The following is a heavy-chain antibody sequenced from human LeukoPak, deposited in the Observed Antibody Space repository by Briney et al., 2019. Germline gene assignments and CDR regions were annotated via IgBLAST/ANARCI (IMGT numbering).Heavy chain of an antibody. D-gene: IGHD3-10*01. CDR2: MNPNSGNT. V-gene: IGHV1-8*02. Sequence: ASVKVSCKASGGTFSSYAISWVRQATGQGLEWMGWMNPNSGNTGYAQKFQGRVTMTRNTSISTAYMELSSLRSEDTAVYYCARGSGTMVRGAADYWGQGTLVTVSS. CDR1: GGTFSSYA. J-gene: IGHJ4*02. CDR3: ARGSGTMVRGAADY.